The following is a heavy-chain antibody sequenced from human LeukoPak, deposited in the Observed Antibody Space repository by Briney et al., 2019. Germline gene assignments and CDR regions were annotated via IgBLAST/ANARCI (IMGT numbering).Heavy chain of an antibody. CDR1: GITFSDHY. J-gene: IGHJ4*02. Sequence: GGSLRLSCAASGITFSDHYMDWVRRAPGKGLEWVGRSRNKAESYTTEYAASVKGRFTISRDDSKNSLYLQMNSLKTEDTAVYYCARDRCGYSGCPFDYWGQGTLVTVSS. V-gene: IGHV3-72*01. CDR3: ARDRCGYSGCPFDY. D-gene: IGHD5-12*01. CDR2: SRNKAESYTT.